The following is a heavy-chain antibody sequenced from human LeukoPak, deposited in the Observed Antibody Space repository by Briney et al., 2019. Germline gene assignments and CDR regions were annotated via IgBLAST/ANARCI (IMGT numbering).Heavy chain of an antibody. J-gene: IGHJ4*02. CDR1: GFTFSDSA. CDR2: ISGSGDDT. V-gene: IGHV3-23*01. CDR3: ARGPAPQLAYCGGDCYFFDY. D-gene: IGHD2-21*02. Sequence: PGGSLRLSCAASGFTFSDSAMSWVRQAPGKGLEWVSIISGSGDDTYYADSVKGRFTISRDSSKNSLYLQMNSLRAEDTAVYYCARGPAPQLAYCGGDCYFFDYWGQGTLVTVSS.